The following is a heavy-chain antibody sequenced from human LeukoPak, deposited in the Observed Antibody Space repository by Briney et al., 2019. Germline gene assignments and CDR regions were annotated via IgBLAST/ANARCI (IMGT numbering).Heavy chain of an antibody. CDR2: INSSSSTI. CDR3: ARVPRRLDYGDYFSVVVHNQDYYYMVV. J-gene: IGHJ6*03. Sequence: GGSLRLSCAASGFTFSSYSMNWVRQAPGKGLEWVSYINSSSSTIYYADSVKGRFTISRDNAKNSLYLQMNSLRAEDTAVYYCARVPRRLDYGDYFSVVVHNQDYYYMVVWGKGSTVSVSS. D-gene: IGHD4-17*01. CDR1: GFTFSSYS. V-gene: IGHV3-48*01.